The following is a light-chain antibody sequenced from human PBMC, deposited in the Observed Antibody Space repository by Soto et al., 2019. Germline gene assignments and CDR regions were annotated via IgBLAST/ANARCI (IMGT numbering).Light chain of an antibody. CDR2: KAS. V-gene: IGKV1-5*03. J-gene: IGKJ4*01. Sequence: DIQMTQSPSTLSASVGDRVTITCRASQSISSWLAWYQHKPGKAPNLLIYKASSLESGVPSRFSGSGSGTEFTLTVSSLQPDDFATYYCQQYDSYTLTFGGETRVDIK. CDR1: QSISSW. CDR3: QQYDSYTLT.